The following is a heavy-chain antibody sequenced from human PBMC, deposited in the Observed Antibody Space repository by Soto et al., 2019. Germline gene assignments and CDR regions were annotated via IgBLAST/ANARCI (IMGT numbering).Heavy chain of an antibody. V-gene: IGHV3-23*01. CDR2: ISGSGGST. J-gene: IGHJ4*02. Sequence: EVQLLESGGGLVQPGGSLRLSCAASGFTFSSDAMSWVRQAPGKGLEWVSAISGSGGSTYYADSVKGRFTISRDNSKNTLYLQMNSLRAEDTAVYYCAKDLHQYSGYDLDDYWGQGTLVTVSS. D-gene: IGHD5-12*01. CDR1: GFTFSSDA. CDR3: AKDLHQYSGYDLDDY.